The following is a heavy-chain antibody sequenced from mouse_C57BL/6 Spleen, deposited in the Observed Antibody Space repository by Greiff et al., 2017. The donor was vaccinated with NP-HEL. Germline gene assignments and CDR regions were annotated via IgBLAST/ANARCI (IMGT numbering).Heavy chain of an antibody. CDR1: GYTFTSYW. V-gene: IGHV1-55*01. CDR2: IYPGSGST. Sequence: QVQLQQPGAELVKPGASVKMSCKASGYTFTSYWITWVKQGPGQGLEWIGDIYPGSGSTNYNEKFKSKATLTVDTSSSTAYMQLSSLTSEDSAVYYCARGGHYYGSSYYAMDYWGQGTSVTVSS. J-gene: IGHJ4*01. CDR3: ARGGHYYGSSYYAMDY. D-gene: IGHD1-1*01.